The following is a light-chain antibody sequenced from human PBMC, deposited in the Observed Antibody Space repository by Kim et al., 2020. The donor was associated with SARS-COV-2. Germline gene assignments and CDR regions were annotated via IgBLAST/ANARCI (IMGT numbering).Light chain of an antibody. J-gene: IGLJ1*01. CDR3: NSYTTTSTHV. CDR2: DVT. Sequence: GQSLATSCTGTSSDVGAYNYVSWYQQHPGKAPKLFIYDVTNRPSGVSNRFSGSKSGNTASLTISGLQAEDEADYYCNSYTTTSTHVFGTGTKVTVL. V-gene: IGLV2-14*03. CDR1: SSDVGAYNY.